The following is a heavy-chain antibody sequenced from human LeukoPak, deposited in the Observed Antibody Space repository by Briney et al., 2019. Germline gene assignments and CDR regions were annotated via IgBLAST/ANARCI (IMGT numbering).Heavy chain of an antibody. J-gene: IGHJ3*02. CDR2: ISAYNGNT. V-gene: IGHV1-18*01. Sequence: ASVKVSCKASGYTFTSYGISWVRQAPGQGLEWVGWISAYNGNTNYAKTLQGRFTMTSDTSTSTAYMELRSLRSDDTGLYYCARLVGATNGDSFDIWGQGTMVTVSS. CDR3: ARLVGATNGDSFDI. D-gene: IGHD1-26*01. CDR1: GYTFTSYG.